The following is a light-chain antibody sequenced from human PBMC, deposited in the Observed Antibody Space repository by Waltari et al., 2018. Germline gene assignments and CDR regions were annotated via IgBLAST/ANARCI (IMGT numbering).Light chain of an antibody. CDR3: SSWDDSLSGVV. V-gene: IGLV2-11*01. CDR1: SSDVGDSYY. Sequence: QSALTQPRSVSGSPGQSVTISCTGTSSDVGDSYYVSWYQQNPGKAPKLMIYDANKRPSGVPYRFSGSKSGNTASLAVSGLQSEDEADYYCSSWDDSLSGVVFGGGTKLTVL. CDR2: DAN. J-gene: IGLJ2*01.